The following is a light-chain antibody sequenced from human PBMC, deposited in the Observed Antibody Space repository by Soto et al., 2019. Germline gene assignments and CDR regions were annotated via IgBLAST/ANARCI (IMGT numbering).Light chain of an antibody. CDR2: DVS. CDR1: SSDVGAYNY. Sequence: QSALTRPASVSGSPGQSITISCTGTSSDVGAYNYVSWYQLHPGKAPKLMIYDVSNRPSGVPNRFSGSKSGNTASLTISGLQAEDEAEYYCSSYTTGSTLVYVFGTGTKLTVL. J-gene: IGLJ1*01. CDR3: SSYTTGSTLVYV. V-gene: IGLV2-14*03.